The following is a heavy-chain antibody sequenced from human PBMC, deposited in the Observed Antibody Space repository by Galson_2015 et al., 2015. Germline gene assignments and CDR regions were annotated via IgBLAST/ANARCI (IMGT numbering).Heavy chain of an antibody. CDR1: EYNFANYW. J-gene: IGHJ3*02. CDR3: ARLGDLGAVGAFDI. CDR2: IYPRDSDT. Sequence: QSGAEVKKAGESLTISCTASEYNFANYWIGWVRQMPGKGLEWMGVIYPRDSDTRYSPSFPGQVTISADKSVSTTSLQWSSLKASDTAMYYCARLGDLGAVGAFDIWGQGQWSPSLQ. D-gene: IGHD3-16*01. V-gene: IGHV5-51*03.